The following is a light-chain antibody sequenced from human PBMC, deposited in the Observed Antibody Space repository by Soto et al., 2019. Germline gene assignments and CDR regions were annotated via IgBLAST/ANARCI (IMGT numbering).Light chain of an antibody. CDR3: QQYGTSPYT. CDR1: XXVSXXX. J-gene: IGKJ2*01. Sequence: EIVLTQSPATLSLSXXXXXXXXXXASXXVSXXXLAWYQQKPGLAPRLLIYDASSRATGIPDRFSGSGSGTDFTLTISRLEPEDFAVYYXQQYGTSPYTFGQGTKLEIK. V-gene: IGKV3D-20*01. CDR2: DAS.